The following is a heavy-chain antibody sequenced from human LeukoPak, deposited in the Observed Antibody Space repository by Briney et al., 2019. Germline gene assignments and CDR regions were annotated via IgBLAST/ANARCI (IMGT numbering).Heavy chain of an antibody. CDR1: GYTFRSYG. J-gene: IGHJ4*02. Sequence: ASVKVSCKASGYTFRSYGISWVRQAPGQGLEWMGWINPNSGGTNYAQKFQGRVTLTRDTSISTAYMELSRLTSDDTAVYYCAREKVSGYGHFDYWGQGTLVTVSS. CDR3: AREKVSGYGHFDY. D-gene: IGHD5-12*01. V-gene: IGHV1-2*02. CDR2: INPNSGGT.